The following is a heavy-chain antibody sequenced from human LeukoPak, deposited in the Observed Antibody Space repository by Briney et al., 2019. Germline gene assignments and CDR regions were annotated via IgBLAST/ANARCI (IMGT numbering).Heavy chain of an antibody. CDR1: GFTFSSYA. CDR3: ASAGILDY. CDR2: ISYDGSNK. Sequence: GGSLRLSCAASGFTFSSYAMHWARQAPGKGLEWVAVISYDGSNKYYADSVKGRFTISRDNSKNTLYLQMNSLRAEDTAVYYCASAGILDYWGQGTLVTVSS. J-gene: IGHJ4*02. V-gene: IGHV3-30-3*01.